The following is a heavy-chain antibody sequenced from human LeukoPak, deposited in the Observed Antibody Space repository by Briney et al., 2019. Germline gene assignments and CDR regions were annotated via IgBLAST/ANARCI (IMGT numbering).Heavy chain of an antibody. CDR1: GFTFSSYG. Sequence: GRSLRLSCAASGFTFSSYGMHWVRQAPGKGLEWVAVIWYDGSNKYYADSVKGRFTISRDNSKNTLYLQMNSLRAEDTAVYYCPKDKSRYDIIGYYHFDNWGQGTRFTVS. V-gene: IGHV3-33*06. CDR2: IWYDGSNK. CDR3: PKDKSRYDIIGYYHFDN. J-gene: IGHJ4*02. D-gene: IGHD3-22*01.